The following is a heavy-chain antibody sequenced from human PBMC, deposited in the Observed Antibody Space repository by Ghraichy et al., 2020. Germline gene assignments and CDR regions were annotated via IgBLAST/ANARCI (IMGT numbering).Heavy chain of an antibody. D-gene: IGHD1-26*01. V-gene: IGHV3-23*01. J-gene: IGHJ4*02. CDR3: AKDSGWLSDC. Sequence: GESLNISCAASGFIFSSYAMSWVRQAPGKGLEWVSAITGNGGNTYYADSVKGRFTVSRDNSKNTVYLQMNSLRAEDTAVYYCAKDSGWLSDCWGQGALVIVSS. CDR1: GFIFSSYA. CDR2: ITGNGGNT.